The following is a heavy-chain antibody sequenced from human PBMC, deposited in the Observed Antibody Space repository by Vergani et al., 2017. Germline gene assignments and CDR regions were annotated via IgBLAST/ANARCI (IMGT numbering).Heavy chain of an antibody. J-gene: IGHJ4*02. CDR3: AKLGGDPY. Sequence: EVQLVESGGGLVQPGGSLRLSCAASGFTFSSYDMHWVRQATGKGLEWVSAIGTAGDTYYADSVKGRFTISRDNSKNTLYLQMNSLRAEDTAVYYCAKLGGDPYWGQGTLVTVSS. D-gene: IGHD7-27*01. CDR2: IGTAGDT. CDR1: GFTFSSYD. V-gene: IGHV3-13*01.